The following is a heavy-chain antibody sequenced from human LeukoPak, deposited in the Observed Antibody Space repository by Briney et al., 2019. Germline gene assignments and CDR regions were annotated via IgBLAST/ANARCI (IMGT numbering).Heavy chain of an antibody. D-gene: IGHD6-19*01. V-gene: IGHV4-59*01. CDR3: ARDSSGWYHWFDP. CDR1: GGSINSYY. Sequence: SETLSLTYTVSGGSINSYYWSWIRQPPGKGLEWIGYIYYSGSTNYNPSLKSRVTISVDTSKNQFSLKLSSVTAADTAVYYCARDSSGWYHWFDPWGQGTLVTVSS. CDR2: IYYSGST. J-gene: IGHJ5*02.